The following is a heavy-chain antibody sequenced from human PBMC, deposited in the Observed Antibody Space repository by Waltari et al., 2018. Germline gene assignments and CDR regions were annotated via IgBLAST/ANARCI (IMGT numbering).Heavy chain of an antibody. Sequence: QLQLQESGPGLVKPSETLSLTCTVSGGSISSSSYYWGWIRQPPGKGLEWIGSIDYSGSTYYNPSLKSRVTISVDTSKNQFSLKLSSVTAADTAVYYCARVPLPIGIRTFDYWGQGTLVTVSS. V-gene: IGHV4-39*01. CDR2: IDYSGST. J-gene: IGHJ4*02. CDR3: ARVPLPIGIRTFDY. D-gene: IGHD1-1*01. CDR1: GGSISSSSYY.